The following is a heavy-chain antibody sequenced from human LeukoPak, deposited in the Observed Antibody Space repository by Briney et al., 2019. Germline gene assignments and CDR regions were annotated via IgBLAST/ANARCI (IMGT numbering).Heavy chain of an antibody. CDR3: ASRAWDSMAFDI. Sequence: PSETLSLTCTVSGGSLSRGSSYWSWIRQPAGKGLEWIVHIFTGGSTKYNPSLKSRVSISVDTSKNQFSLKVNSLTAADTAVYYYASRAWDSMAFDIWGQGTMVTVSS. CDR2: IFTGGST. D-gene: IGHD1-26*01. CDR1: GGSLSRGSSY. V-gene: IGHV4-61*09. J-gene: IGHJ3*02.